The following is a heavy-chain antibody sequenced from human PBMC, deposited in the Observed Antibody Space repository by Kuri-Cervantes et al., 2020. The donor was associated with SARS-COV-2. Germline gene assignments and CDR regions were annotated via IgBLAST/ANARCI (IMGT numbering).Heavy chain of an antibody. CDR1: GFTSGDYA. D-gene: IGHD5-18*01. V-gene: IGHV3-49*03. CDR2: IRSKAYGGTT. Sequence: GGSLRLSCTASGFTSGDYAMSWFRQAPGKGLEWVGFIRSKAYGGTTEYAASVKGRFTISRDDSKSIAYLQMNSLKTEDTAVYYCTRDRKLWSPGPLLFYYWGQGTLVTVSS. CDR3: TRDRKLWSPGPLLFYY. J-gene: IGHJ4*02.